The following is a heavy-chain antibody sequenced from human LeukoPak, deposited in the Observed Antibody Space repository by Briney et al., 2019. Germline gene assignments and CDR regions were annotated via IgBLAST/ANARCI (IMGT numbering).Heavy chain of an antibody. CDR2: IYYSGST. Sequence: PSETLSLTCSVSGVSISSFYWTWIRQVPGKGLEWIGYIYYSGSTNYNPSLKSRVTISVDTSKNQFSLKLSSVTAADTAVYYCARAVAAAVLDYWGQGTLVTVSS. J-gene: IGHJ4*02. V-gene: IGHV4-59*01. CDR1: GVSISSFY. CDR3: ARAVAAAVLDY. D-gene: IGHD6-13*01.